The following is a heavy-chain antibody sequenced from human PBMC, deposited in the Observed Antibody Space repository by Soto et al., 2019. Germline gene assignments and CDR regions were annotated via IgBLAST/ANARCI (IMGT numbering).Heavy chain of an antibody. Sequence: VGSLRLSCAASGFTFSTYGMHWVRQAPGKGLEWVAVIAYDGSNKYYADSVKGRFIISRDNSKNTLYLQMNSLRAEDTAVYYCAKAGEDGGNSGPLGYWGQGTLVTVSS. J-gene: IGHJ4*01. CDR3: AKAGEDGGNSGPLGY. CDR2: IAYDGSNK. D-gene: IGHD2-21*02. CDR1: GFTFSTYG. V-gene: IGHV3-30*18.